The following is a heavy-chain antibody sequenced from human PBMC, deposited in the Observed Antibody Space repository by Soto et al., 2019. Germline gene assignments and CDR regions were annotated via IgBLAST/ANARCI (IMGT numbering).Heavy chain of an antibody. CDR2: IYHIGNT. J-gene: IGHJ4*02. CDR1: GGSFNANY. CDR3: VSARWDY. Sequence: QVQLQQWGAGLLTPSETLSLTCAVSGGSFNANYWTWVRQPPGQGLEWIGEIYHIGNTNYNPSLKSRVTISVDTSKNQSSLKLNSVTAADTAVYYCVSARWDYWGQGTLVTLSS. V-gene: IGHV4-34*01.